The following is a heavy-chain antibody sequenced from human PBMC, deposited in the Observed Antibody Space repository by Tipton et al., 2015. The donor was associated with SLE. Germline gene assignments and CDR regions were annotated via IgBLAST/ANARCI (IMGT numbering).Heavy chain of an antibody. Sequence: TLSLTCAVYGGSFSGYYWNWIRQPPGKGLVGIGEIIHSGSTNYNPSLTSRVTLSIDTSNNHFSLRLTSVTAADTAVYYCARRDDYTNYINYRGQGTLVTVSS. CDR2: IIHSGST. J-gene: IGHJ4*02. V-gene: IGHV4-34*12. D-gene: IGHD4-11*01. CDR3: ARRDDYTNYINY. CDR1: GGSFSGYY.